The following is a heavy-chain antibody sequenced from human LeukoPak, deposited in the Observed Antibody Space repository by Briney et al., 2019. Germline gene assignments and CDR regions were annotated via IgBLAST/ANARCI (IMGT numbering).Heavy chain of an antibody. V-gene: IGHV1-2*02. D-gene: IGHD3-22*01. CDR2: INPNSGGT. CDR3: AISNYYDSSGYYSPRFYYFDY. Sequence: ASVKVPCKASGYTFTGYYMHWVRQAPGQGLEWMGWINPNSGGTNYAQKFQGRVTMTRDTSVSTAYMELSRLRSDDTAVYYCAISNYYDSSGYYSPRFYYFDYWGQGTLVTVSS. CDR1: GYTFTGYY. J-gene: IGHJ4*02.